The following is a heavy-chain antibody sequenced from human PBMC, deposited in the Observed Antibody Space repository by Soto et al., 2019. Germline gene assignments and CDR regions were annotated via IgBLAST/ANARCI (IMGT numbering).Heavy chain of an antibody. CDR3: AGDGGGEITMVRGVIAWFDP. CDR2: ISAYNGNT. J-gene: IGHJ5*02. D-gene: IGHD3-10*01. Sequence: QVQLVQSGAEVKKPGASVKVSCKASGYTFTSYGISWVRQAPGQGLEWMGWISAYNGNTNYAQKLQGRVTMTTDTSMSTGDRARRSLRSDDTAVYYWAGDGGGEITMVRGVIAWFDPWGQGTLVTVSS. CDR1: GYTFTSYG. V-gene: IGHV1-18*01.